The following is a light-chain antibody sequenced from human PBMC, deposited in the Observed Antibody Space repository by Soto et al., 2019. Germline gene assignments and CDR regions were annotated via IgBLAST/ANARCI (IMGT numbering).Light chain of an antibody. Sequence: DIQMTQSPSSVSASVGDRVTITCRASQNIRSWLAWYQQKPGKAPKLLIYAASNLQSGVPSRFSGSGSGTDFTLTISSLQPEDFATYYCEQVNSFPITYGQGTRLEMK. CDR2: AAS. V-gene: IGKV1-12*01. CDR3: EQVNSFPIT. J-gene: IGKJ5*01. CDR1: QNIRSW.